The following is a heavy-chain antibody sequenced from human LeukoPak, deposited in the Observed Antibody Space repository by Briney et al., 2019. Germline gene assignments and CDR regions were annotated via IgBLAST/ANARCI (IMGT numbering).Heavy chain of an antibody. V-gene: IGHV1-8*02. Sequence: ASVKVSCKASGYTFTGYYMHWVRQATGQGLEWMGWMNPNSGNTGYAQKFQGRVTMTRNTSISTAYMELSSLRSEDTAVYYCARGSFSGYSSSYWFDPWGQGTLVTVSS. D-gene: IGHD6-13*01. CDR3: ARGSFSGYSSSYWFDP. J-gene: IGHJ5*02. CDR1: GYTFTGYY. CDR2: MNPNSGNT.